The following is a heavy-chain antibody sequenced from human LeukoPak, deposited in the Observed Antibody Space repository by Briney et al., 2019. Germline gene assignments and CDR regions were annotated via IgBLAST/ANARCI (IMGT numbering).Heavy chain of an antibody. Sequence: GGSLRLSCAASGFTFSSYAMIWVRQAPGKGLEWVSAISGSGGSTYYADSVKGRFTISRDNSKNTLHLQMDSLRAEDTALYYCARRFTVSASAVYFIDYWGQGTLVTVSS. D-gene: IGHD3-10*01. CDR2: ISGSGGST. CDR3: ARRFTVSASAVYFIDY. CDR1: GFTFSSYA. J-gene: IGHJ4*02. V-gene: IGHV3-23*01.